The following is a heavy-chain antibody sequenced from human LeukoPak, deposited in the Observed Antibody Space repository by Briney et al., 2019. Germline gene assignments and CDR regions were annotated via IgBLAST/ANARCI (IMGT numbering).Heavy chain of an antibody. Sequence: PSETLSLTCTVSGGSISSGDYYWSWIRQPPGKGLEWIGYIYDSGSTYYNPSLKSRVTISVDTSKNQFSLKLSSVTAADTAVYYCARVCVVVVPAAIRSWFDPWGQGTLVTVSS. V-gene: IGHV4-30-4*08. CDR1: GGSISSGDYY. CDR3: ARVCVVVVPAAIRSWFDP. CDR2: IYDSGST. D-gene: IGHD2-2*01. J-gene: IGHJ5*02.